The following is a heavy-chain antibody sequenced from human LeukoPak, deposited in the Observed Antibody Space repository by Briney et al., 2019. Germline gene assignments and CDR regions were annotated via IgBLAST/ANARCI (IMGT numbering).Heavy chain of an antibody. CDR3: ARGRDSSGYYYRHYYYGMDV. Sequence: SETLSLTCAVYGGSFSGYYWSWIRQPPGKGLEWIGEINHSGSTNYNPSLKSRVTISVDTSKNQFSPKLSSVTAADTAVYYCARGRDSSGYYYRHYYYGMDVWGQGTTVTVSS. J-gene: IGHJ6*02. CDR2: INHSGST. D-gene: IGHD3-22*01. V-gene: IGHV4-34*01. CDR1: GGSFSGYY.